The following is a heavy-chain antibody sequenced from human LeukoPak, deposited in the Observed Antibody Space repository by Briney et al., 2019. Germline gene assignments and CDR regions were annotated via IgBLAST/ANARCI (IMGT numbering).Heavy chain of an antibody. CDR1: GFSFSDYY. V-gene: IGHV3-11*01. J-gene: IGHJ4*02. CDR2: ISSSGNTI. CDR3: ARDARQQLVERFDY. Sequence: GGSLRLSCAASGFSFSDYYMSWIRQAPGKGLEWISYISSSGNTIYYADSVKGRFTISRENAKNSLYLQMNSLRAEDTAVYYCARDARQQLVERFDYWGQGTLVTVSS. D-gene: IGHD6-13*01.